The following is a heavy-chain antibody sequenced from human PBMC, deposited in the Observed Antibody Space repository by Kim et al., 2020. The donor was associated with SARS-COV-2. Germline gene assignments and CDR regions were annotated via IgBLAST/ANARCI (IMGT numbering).Heavy chain of an antibody. CDR2: ISGSGGST. J-gene: IGHJ4*02. CDR1: GFTFSSYA. Sequence: GGSLRLSCAASGFTFSSYAMSWVRQAPGKGLEWVSAISGSGGSTYYADSVKGQFTISRDNSKNTLYLQMNSLRAEDTAVYYCAAHDIVVVVAAMNWGQGTLVTVSS. V-gene: IGHV3-23*01. D-gene: IGHD2-15*01. CDR3: AAHDIVVVVAAMN.